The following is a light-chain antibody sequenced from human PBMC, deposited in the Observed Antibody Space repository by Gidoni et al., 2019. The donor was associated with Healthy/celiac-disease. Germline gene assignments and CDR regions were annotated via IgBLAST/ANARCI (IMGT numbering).Light chain of an antibody. CDR1: QSVSSSY. V-gene: IGKV3-20*01. CDR3: QQYGSSPPYT. CDR2: GAS. J-gene: IGKJ2*01. Sequence: EIVLTQSPGTLSLSPGERATLSCRASQSVSSSYLAWYQQKPGQAPRLLIYGASSRATGIPDRCRGSGSGTDFTLTISRLEPEDFAVYYCQQYGSSPPYTFGQXTKLEIK.